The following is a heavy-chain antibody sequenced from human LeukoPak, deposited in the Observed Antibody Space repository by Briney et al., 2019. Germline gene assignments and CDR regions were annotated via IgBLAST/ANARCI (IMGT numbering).Heavy chain of an antibody. V-gene: IGHV3-21*01. Sequence: GGSLRLSCAASGFTFSSYSMNWVRQAPGKGLEWVSSISSSSSYIYYAESVKGRFTISRDNAKNSLYLQMNSLRAEDTAVYYCARAIDPWGQGTLVTVSS. CDR1: GFTFSSYS. CDR2: ISSSSSYI. J-gene: IGHJ5*02. CDR3: ARAIDP.